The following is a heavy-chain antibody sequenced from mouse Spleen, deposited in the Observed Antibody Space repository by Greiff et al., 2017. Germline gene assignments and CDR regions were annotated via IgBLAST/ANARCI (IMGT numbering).Heavy chain of an antibody. V-gene: IGHV3-1*01. J-gene: IGHJ1*03. CDR1: GYSITSGYD. Sequence: EVKVEESGPGMVKPSQSLSLTCTVTGYSITSGYDWHWIRHFPGNKLEWMGYISYSGSTNYNPSLKSRISITHDTSKNHFFLKLNSVTTEDTATYYCARGWNWYFDVWGTGTTVTVSS. CDR2: ISYSGST. CDR3: ARGWNWYFDV.